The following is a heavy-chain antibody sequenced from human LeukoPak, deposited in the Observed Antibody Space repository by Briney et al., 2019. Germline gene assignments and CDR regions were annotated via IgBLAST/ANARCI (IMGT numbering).Heavy chain of an antibody. CDR1: GYTFTSYD. J-gene: IGHJ4*02. D-gene: IGHD3-22*01. CDR3: ARAEGYYYVSGGYPYY. CDR2: MSPNSGNT. Sequence: ASVKVSCEASGYTFTSYDINWMRQATGQGLEWMGWMSPNSGNTGYAQKFQGRVTMTRDTSTGTAYLELSSLRSEDSAVYYCARAEGYYYVSGGYPYYWGQGTLVTVSS. V-gene: IGHV1-8*01.